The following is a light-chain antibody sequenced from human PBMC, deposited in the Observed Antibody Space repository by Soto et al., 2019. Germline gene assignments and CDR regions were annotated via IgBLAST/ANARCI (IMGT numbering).Light chain of an antibody. J-gene: IGLJ2*01. Sequence: QSVLTQPRSVSGSPGQSVTISCTGTSSDVGGYNYVSWYQQHPGKAPKVMMYDVSKRPSGVPDRFSGSRSGNTASLAISGLQAEDEAAYYCCSYAGSYTLLFGGGTKVTVL. CDR1: SSDVGGYNY. CDR3: CSYAGSYTLL. CDR2: DVS. V-gene: IGLV2-11*01.